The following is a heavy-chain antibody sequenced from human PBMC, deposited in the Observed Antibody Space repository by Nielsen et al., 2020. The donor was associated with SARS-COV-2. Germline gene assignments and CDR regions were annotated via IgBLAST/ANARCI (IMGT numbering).Heavy chain of an antibody. D-gene: IGHD2-2*01. CDR3: ARGGYCSSTSCYHDY. J-gene: IGHJ4*02. CDR1: GFTFSSYW. V-gene: IGHV3-21*01. Sequence: GGSLRLSCAASGFTFSSYWMSWVRQAPGKGLVWVSSISSSSSYIYYADSVKGRFTISRDNAKNSLYLQMNSLRAEDTAVYYCARGGYCSSTSCYHDYWGQGTLVTVSS. CDR2: ISSSSSYI.